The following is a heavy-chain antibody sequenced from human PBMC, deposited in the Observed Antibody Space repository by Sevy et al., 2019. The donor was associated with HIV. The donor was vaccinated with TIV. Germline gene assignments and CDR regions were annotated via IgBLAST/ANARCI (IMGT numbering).Heavy chain of an antibody. D-gene: IGHD1-26*01. V-gene: IGHV3-49*03. CDR3: TRDSGSYPFDY. CDR1: GFTFGDYA. Sequence: GGCLRLSCTASGFTFGDYAMSWFRQAPGKGLEWVGFIRSKAYGGTTEYAASVKGRFTISRDDSKSIAYLQMNSLKTEDTAVYYCTRDSGSYPFDYWGQGTLVTVSS. J-gene: IGHJ4*02. CDR2: IRSKAYGGTT.